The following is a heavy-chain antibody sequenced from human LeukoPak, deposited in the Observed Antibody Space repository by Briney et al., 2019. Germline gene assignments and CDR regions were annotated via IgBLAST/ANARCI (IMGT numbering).Heavy chain of an antibody. CDR3: ARLVPPHYYDSSGYYIPHSVAHPYYFDY. V-gene: IGHV4-39*07. J-gene: IGHJ4*02. D-gene: IGHD3-22*01. CDR1: GGSISSSSYY. Sequence: SETLSLTCTVSGGSISSSSYYWGWIRQPPGKGLEWIGSIYHSGSTYYNPSLKSRVTISVDTSKNQFSLKLSSVTAADTAVYYCARLVPPHYYDSSGYYIPHSVAHPYYFDYWGQGTLVTVSS. CDR2: IYHSGST.